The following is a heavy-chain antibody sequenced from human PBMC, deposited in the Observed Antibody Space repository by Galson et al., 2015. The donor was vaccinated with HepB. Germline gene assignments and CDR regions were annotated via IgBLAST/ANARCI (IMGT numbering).Heavy chain of an antibody. D-gene: IGHD2-2*01. V-gene: IGHV4-30-4*01. CDR1: DGSISSGHHY. Sequence: LSLTCTVSDGSISSGHHYWSWIRQPPGKGLEWIGYIYYSGSTYYNPSLKSRVTISVDTSKNQFSLKLSSVTAADTAVYYCARVGHCSSTSCETFFDYWGQGTLVTVSS. J-gene: IGHJ4*02. CDR2: IYYSGST. CDR3: ARVGHCSSTSCETFFDY.